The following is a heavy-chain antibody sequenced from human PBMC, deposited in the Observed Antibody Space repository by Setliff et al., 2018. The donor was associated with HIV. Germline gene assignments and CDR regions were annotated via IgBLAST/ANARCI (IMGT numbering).Heavy chain of an antibody. V-gene: IGHV4-61*02. Sequence: PSETLSLTCTVSGGSIASDIYYWNWIRQPAGKGLEWIGRIYTRGNTNYNPSLKSRVTISVDTSKNQFSLNLTSVTAADTAVYYCARGRFVGFDYWGQGTLVTVSS. J-gene: IGHJ4*02. CDR2: IYTRGNT. CDR3: ARGRFVGFDY. CDR1: GGSIASDIYY. D-gene: IGHD3-16*02.